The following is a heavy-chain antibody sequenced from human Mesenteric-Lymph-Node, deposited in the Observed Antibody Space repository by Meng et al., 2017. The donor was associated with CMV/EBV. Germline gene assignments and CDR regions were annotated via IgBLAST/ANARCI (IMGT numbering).Heavy chain of an antibody. CDR2: INWNGGST. J-gene: IGHJ4*02. CDR1: GFTFDDYG. D-gene: IGHD6-6*01. V-gene: IGHV3-20*04. Sequence: GESLKISCAASGFTFDDYGMSWVRQAPGKGLEWVSGINWNGGSTGYADSVKGRFTISRDNAKNSLYLQMNSLRAEDTALYYCARRYFSSSWAFDYWGQGTLVTVSS. CDR3: ARRYFSSSWAFDY.